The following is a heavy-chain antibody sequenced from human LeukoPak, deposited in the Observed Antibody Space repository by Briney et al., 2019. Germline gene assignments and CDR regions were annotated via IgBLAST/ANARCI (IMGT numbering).Heavy chain of an antibody. CDR3: AREPRSSSGWSRGVDY. Sequence: PSETLSLTCTVSGGPISSYYWSWTRQPPGKRLEWIGYIYYSGNTNYNPSLKSRVTILVDTSKNQFSLKLSSVTAADTAVYYCAREPRSSSGWSRGVDYWGQGTLVTVPS. J-gene: IGHJ4*02. D-gene: IGHD6-19*01. V-gene: IGHV4-59*01. CDR1: GGPISSYY. CDR2: IYYSGNT.